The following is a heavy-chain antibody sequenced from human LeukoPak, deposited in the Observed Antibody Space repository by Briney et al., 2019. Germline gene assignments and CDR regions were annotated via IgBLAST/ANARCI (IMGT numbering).Heavy chain of an antibody. D-gene: IGHD2-2*01. Sequence: LPGGSLRLSCEASGFIFSGYSMHWVRQAPGKALKYVSVISPEGTTTYYTNSVKGRFTISRDNSKNTLYLQMGSLRDEDTAMYYCAREQPAGSTGYWGQGTLVTVSS. CDR1: GFIFSGYS. CDR2: ISPEGTTT. J-gene: IGHJ4*02. CDR3: AREQPAGSTGY. V-gene: IGHV3-64*01.